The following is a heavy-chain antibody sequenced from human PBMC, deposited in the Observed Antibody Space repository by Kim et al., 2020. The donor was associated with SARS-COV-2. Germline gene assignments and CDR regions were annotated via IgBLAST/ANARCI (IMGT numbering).Heavy chain of an antibody. CDR1: GFTFSDYA. J-gene: IGHJ5*02. V-gene: IGHV3-23*01. CDR3: AKGFSRNGITTMAAT. D-gene: IGHD3-22*01. CDR2: ISGSGGGI. Sequence: GGSLRLSCAGAGFTFSDYAMSWVRQAPGMGLEWVSSISGSGGGIYYGDSVKGRFTIARDNSQNTLYLQMNSLRAEDTAIYYCAKGFSRNGITTMAATWGQGTLVTVSS.